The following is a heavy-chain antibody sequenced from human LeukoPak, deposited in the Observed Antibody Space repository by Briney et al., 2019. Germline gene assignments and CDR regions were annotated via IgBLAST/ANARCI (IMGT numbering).Heavy chain of an antibody. CDR3: TKGDDYGANTRLPKYNWFDP. CDR1: GFTFGTCP. Sequence: GGSLRLSCAASGFTFGTCPMSWVRQAPGRGMEWVSTITGTGENTYYADSVKGRFTISRDNSKDTLYLQMNSLRPDDTAVYYCTKGDDYGANTRLPKYNWFDPWGQGTLVTVSS. J-gene: IGHJ5*02. CDR2: ITGTGENT. D-gene: IGHD4-23*01. V-gene: IGHV3-23*01.